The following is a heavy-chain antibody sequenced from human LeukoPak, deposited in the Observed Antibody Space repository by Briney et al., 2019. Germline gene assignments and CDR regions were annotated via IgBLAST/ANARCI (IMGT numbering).Heavy chain of an antibody. D-gene: IGHD6-19*01. Sequence: ASVKVSCKTSGYTFTSHGISWVRQAPGQGLESMGWISAYNGNTNYAQKFQGRVSMTTDTSTTTGYMELRSLRSDDTAVYYCARLAVAGERPDYWGQGTLVTVSS. CDR1: GYTFTSHG. CDR2: ISAYNGNT. V-gene: IGHV1-18*01. CDR3: ARLAVAGERPDY. J-gene: IGHJ4*02.